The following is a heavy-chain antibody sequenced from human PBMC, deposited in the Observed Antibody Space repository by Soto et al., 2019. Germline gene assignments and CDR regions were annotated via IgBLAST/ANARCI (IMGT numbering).Heavy chain of an antibody. D-gene: IGHD1-26*01. CDR3: AEGKGVGATPDGANC. Sequence: EVQVLESGGGLVQPGGSLRLSCAASGFTFSRYGMNWVRQAPGKGLEWVSGVRSDGDTTYNADSVKGRFTVSRDNFRNTVDLQMNNLSVEDTAVYYCAEGKGVGATPDGANCWGQGTLVTVSP. J-gene: IGHJ4*02. V-gene: IGHV3-23*01. CDR1: GFTFSRYG. CDR2: VRSDGDTT.